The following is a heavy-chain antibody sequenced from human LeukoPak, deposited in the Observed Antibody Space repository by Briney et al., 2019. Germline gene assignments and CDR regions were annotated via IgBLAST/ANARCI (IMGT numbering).Heavy chain of an antibody. CDR1: GGSISSYY. D-gene: IGHD3-10*01. Sequence: SETLSLTCTVSGGSISSYYWSWIRQPPGKGLEWIGYIYYSGSTNYSPSLKSRVTISVDTSKNQFSLKLSSVTAADTAVYYCARAPAMVRGVIITGWFDPWGQGTLVTVSS. V-gene: IGHV4-59*01. J-gene: IGHJ5*02. CDR3: ARAPAMVRGVIITGWFDP. CDR2: IYYSGST.